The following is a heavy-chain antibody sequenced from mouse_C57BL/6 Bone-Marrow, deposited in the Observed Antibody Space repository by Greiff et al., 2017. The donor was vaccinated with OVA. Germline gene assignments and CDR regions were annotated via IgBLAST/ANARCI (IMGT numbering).Heavy chain of an antibody. CDR3: ARYKGRVAVDYFDY. CDR2: IRNKPNGSTT. Sequence: EVQGVESGGGLVQPGDSLSLSCAASGFTFTNYYMSWVRQPPGKALEWLAFIRNKPNGSTTEYSASVKGRFTISRDNSQSILYLQMNALRAEDSATYYCARYKGRVAVDYFDYWGHGTALTVSS. J-gene: IGHJ2*01. CDR1: GFTFTNYY. V-gene: IGHV7-3*01. D-gene: IGHD1-1*01.